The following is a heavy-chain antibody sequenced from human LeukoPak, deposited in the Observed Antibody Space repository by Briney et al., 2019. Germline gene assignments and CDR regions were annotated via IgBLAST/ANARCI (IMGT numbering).Heavy chain of an antibody. V-gene: IGHV3-21*01. J-gene: IGHJ3*02. CDR3: ARDGSTHAFDI. CDR2: ISSSGSYM. Sequence: PGGSLRLSCAASGFTLSSYSMNWVRQAPGMGLEWVSSISSSGSYMYYADSLKGRFTISRDYAKNSLYLHMNSLRAEDTAVYCCARDGSTHAFDIWGQGTMVTVSS. CDR1: GFTLSSYS. D-gene: IGHD2-2*01.